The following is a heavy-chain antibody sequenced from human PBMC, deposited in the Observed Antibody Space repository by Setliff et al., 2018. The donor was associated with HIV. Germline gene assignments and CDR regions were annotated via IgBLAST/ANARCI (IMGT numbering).Heavy chain of an antibody. CDR3: ARHRDPPGTSWIYYYYYMDL. Sequence: PSETLSLTCAVYGGSFSGYYWSWIRQTPGKGLEWIGEINHSGSTSYNPSLKSRVTISVDTSKNHVSLRLGSVTAADTGVYYCARHRDPPGTSWIYYYYYMDLWGEGTTVTVSS. D-gene: IGHD6-13*01. CDR1: GGSFSGYY. J-gene: IGHJ6*03. V-gene: IGHV4-34*01. CDR2: INHSGST.